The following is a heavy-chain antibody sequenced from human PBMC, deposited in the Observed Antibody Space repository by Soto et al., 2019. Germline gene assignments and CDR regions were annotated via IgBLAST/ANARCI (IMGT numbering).Heavy chain of an antibody. CDR1: GFTFSSYA. D-gene: IGHD3-3*01. CDR2: ISYDGSNK. Sequence: GGSLRLSCAASGFTFSSYAMHWVRQAPGKGLEWVAVISYDGSNKNYADSVKGRFTNYRDNSKNTLYLQMNSLRAEDTAVYYCARGYDFWSGYYYPYGMDVWGQGT. CDR3: ARGYDFWSGYYYPYGMDV. V-gene: IGHV3-30-3*01. J-gene: IGHJ6*02.